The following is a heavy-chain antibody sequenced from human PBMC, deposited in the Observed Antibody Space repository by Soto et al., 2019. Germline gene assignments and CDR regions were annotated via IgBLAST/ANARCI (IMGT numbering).Heavy chain of an antibody. D-gene: IGHD2-2*01. Sequence: PGGSLRLSCAASGFTFSSYWMHWVRQAPEKGLMWVSHINSDGSSTTYADSVKGRFTISRDNAKNTLFLQMNSLRADDTAVYYCAREIVVARGASYFDYWGPGTLVTVSS. CDR1: GFTFSSYW. CDR2: INSDGSST. V-gene: IGHV3-74*01. CDR3: AREIVVARGASYFDY. J-gene: IGHJ4*02.